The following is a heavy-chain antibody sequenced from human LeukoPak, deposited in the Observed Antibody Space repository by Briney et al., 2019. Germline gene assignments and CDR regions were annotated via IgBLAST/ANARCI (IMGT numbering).Heavy chain of an antibody. CDR2: IKQDGSEK. CDR3: ARDLTIFGVVLTFDAFDI. V-gene: IGHV3-7*01. CDR1: GFTFSSYW. Sequence: GGSLRLSCAASGFTFSSYWMSWVRQAPGKGLERVANIKQDGSEKYYVDSVKGRFTISRDNAKNSLYLQMNSLRAEDTAVYYCARDLTIFGVVLTFDAFDIRGQGTMVTVSS. D-gene: IGHD3-3*01. J-gene: IGHJ3*02.